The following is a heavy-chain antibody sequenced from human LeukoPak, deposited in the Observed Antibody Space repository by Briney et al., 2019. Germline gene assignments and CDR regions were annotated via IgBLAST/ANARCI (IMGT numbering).Heavy chain of an antibody. V-gene: IGHV4-59*08. J-gene: IGHJ4*02. Sequence: SETLSLTCTVSGGSISSFHWSWIRQPPGKRLEWIGSTYNSGSTNYNPSLKSRVTISVDTSKNQFSLKLTSVTAADTAVYYCARVSPPWPEYWGQGTLVTVSS. CDR3: ARVSPPWPEY. CDR2: TYNSGST. CDR1: GGSISSFH.